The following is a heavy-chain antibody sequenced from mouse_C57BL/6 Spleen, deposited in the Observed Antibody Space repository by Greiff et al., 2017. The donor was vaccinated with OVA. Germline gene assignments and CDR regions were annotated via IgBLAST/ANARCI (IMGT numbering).Heavy chain of an antibody. CDR3: AINDYDVGYFYV. Sequence: QVQLQQPGAELVKPGASVKVSCKASGYTFTSYWMHWVKQRPGQGLEWIGRIHPSDSDTNYNQKFKGKATLTVDKSSSTAYMQLIRLTAEDSAVYYCAINDYDVGYFYVWGTGTTVTVSS. J-gene: IGHJ1*03. CDR2: IHPSDSDT. V-gene: IGHV1-74*01. CDR1: GYTFTSYW. D-gene: IGHD2-4*01.